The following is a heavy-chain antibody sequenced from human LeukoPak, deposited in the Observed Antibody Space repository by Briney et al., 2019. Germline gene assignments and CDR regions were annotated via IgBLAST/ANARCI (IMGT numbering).Heavy chain of an antibody. D-gene: IGHD2-2*01. V-gene: IGHV3-21*01. J-gene: IGHJ4*02. CDR2: ISSSSSYI. CDR1: GFTFSSYS. CDR3: AREGYYSSTSCYFFDY. Sequence: GGSLRLSCAASGFTFSSYSMNWVRQAPGKGLEWVSSISSSSSYIYYADSVKGRFTTSRDNAKNSLYLQMNSLRAEDTAVYYCAREGYYSSTSCYFFDYWGQGTLVTVSS.